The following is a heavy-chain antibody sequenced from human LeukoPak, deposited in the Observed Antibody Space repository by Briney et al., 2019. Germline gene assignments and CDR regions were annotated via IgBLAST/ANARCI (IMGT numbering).Heavy chain of an antibody. CDR3: AREGHCSGGSCLAH. V-gene: IGHV1-2*02. D-gene: IGHD2-15*01. Sequence: GASVKVSCKASGYTFTTYTIHWVRQAPGQGLERMGGINPNTGAANYAHNFQGRVSITRDTSTSTSYMELSSLTSDETALYYCAREGHCSGGSCLAHWGQGTLVTAYS. CDR2: INPNTGAA. J-gene: IGHJ4*02. CDR1: GYTFTTYT.